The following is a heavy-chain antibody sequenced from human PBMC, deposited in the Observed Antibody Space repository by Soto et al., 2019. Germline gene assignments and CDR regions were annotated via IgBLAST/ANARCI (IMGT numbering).Heavy chain of an antibody. V-gene: IGHV1-69*13. CDR2: IIPIFGTA. J-gene: IGHJ4*02. D-gene: IGHD6-13*01. CDR1: GGTFSSYA. CDR3: ARDGRRGNWYFDY. Sequence: GPSVKVSCKASGGTFSSYAISWVRQAPGQGLEWMGGIIPIFGTANYAQKFQGRVTITADESTSTAYMELSSLRSEDTAVYYCARDGRRGNWYFDYWGQGTLVTVSS.